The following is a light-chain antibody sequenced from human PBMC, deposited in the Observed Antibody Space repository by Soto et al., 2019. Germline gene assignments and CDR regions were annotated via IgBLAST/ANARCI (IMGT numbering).Light chain of an antibody. J-gene: IGKJ4*01. V-gene: IGKV3-11*01. Sequence: EIVLTQSPATLSLSPGERATLSCRASQSVSSYLAWYQQKPGQAPRLLIYDAPNRATGIPARFSGSGSGTDFTLTITSLEPEDFAVYYCQQRSNWPSTFGGGNKVEIK. CDR3: QQRSNWPST. CDR1: QSVSSY. CDR2: DAP.